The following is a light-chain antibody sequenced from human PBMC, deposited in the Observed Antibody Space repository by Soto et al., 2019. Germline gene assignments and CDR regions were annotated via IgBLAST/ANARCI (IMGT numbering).Light chain of an antibody. V-gene: IGKV4-1*01. CDR3: QQYYNTGA. CDR2: WAS. Sequence: IVMTQSPDSLAVSLGERATINCKSSQSVLYSSNNKNYLAWYQQKPGQPPKLLIYWASTRESGVPDRFSGSGSGTDFTLTISSLQAEDVAVYYCQQYYNTGAFGQGTKVEIK. J-gene: IGKJ1*01. CDR1: QSVLYSSNNKNY.